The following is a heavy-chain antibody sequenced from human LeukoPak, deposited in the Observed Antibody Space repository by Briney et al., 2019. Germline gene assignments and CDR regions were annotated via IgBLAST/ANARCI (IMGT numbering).Heavy chain of an antibody. D-gene: IGHD3-22*01. V-gene: IGHV3-21*01. J-gene: IGHJ3*02. CDR2: ITSSGTYI. Sequence: GGSLRLSCAASGFTFSNYNMNWVRQAPGKAMEWVSSITSSGTYIFYADSVKGRFTISRDNAKNSLYLQMNSLRAEDTAVYYCARERYYSDANDAFDIWGQGTMVTVSS. CDR3: ARERYYSDANDAFDI. CDR1: GFTFSNYN.